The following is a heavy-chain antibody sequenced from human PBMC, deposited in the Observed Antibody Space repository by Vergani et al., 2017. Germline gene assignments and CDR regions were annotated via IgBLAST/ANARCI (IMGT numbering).Heavy chain of an antibody. V-gene: IGHV3-20*04. J-gene: IGHJ4*02. D-gene: IGHD1-7*01. CDR1: GFTFSTYA. CDR2: VTWNAGNA. CDR3: ARGDSANFGRYFDH. Sequence: EVQLLESGGSLKQPGGSVRLSCAASGFTFSTYAMHWVRQAPGKGLEWVATVTWNAGNAKYANSMRGRFAISRDNARTSVYLQMNSLRVEDTAVYYCARGDSANFGRYFDHWGQGVLVTVSS.